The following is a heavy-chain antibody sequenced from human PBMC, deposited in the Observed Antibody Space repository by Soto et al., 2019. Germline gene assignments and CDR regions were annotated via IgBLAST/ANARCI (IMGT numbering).Heavy chain of an antibody. Sequence: GGSLRLSCAASGFTFSSYAMSWVRQAPGKGLEWVAAISGDGSNKVYADSVKGRFTISRDNSKNTLYLQMNSLRAEDTAVYHCARDLSGDYGALDTWGQGTMVTVSS. V-gene: IGHV3-23*01. CDR2: ISGDGSNK. CDR1: GFTFSSYA. CDR3: ARDLSGDYGALDT. D-gene: IGHD4-17*01. J-gene: IGHJ3*02.